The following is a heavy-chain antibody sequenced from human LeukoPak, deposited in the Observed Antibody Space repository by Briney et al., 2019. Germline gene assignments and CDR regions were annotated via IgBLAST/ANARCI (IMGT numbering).Heavy chain of an antibody. CDR3: ATQKITMIAWGFDY. Sequence: ASVTVSCKVSGYTLTELSMHWVRQAPGKGLEWMGGFDPEDGETIYAQKFQGRVTMTGDTSTDTAYMELSSLRSEDTAVYYCATQKITMIAWGFDYWGQGTLVTVSS. D-gene: IGHD3-22*01. CDR2: FDPEDGET. V-gene: IGHV1-24*01. J-gene: IGHJ4*02. CDR1: GYTLTELS.